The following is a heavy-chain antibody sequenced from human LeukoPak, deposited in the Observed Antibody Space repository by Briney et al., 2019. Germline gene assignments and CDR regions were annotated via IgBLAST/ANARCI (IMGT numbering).Heavy chain of an antibody. Sequence: PGGSLRLSCAASGFTFSSYAMSWVPQAPGKGLEWVSAISGSGGSTYYADSVKGRFTISRDNSKNTLYLQMNSLRAEDTAVYYCAKVSWTVTTQTGLDYWGQGTLVTVSS. CDR1: GFTFSSYA. CDR2: ISGSGGST. V-gene: IGHV3-23*01. D-gene: IGHD4-17*01. J-gene: IGHJ4*02. CDR3: AKVSWTVTTQTGLDY.